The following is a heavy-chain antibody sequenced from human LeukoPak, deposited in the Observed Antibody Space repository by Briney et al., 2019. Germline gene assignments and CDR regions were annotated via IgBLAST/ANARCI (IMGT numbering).Heavy chain of an antibody. J-gene: IGHJ6*03. CDR2: MNPNSGNT. V-gene: IGHV1-8*01. Sequence: ASVKVSCKASGYTFTSYDINWVRQATGQGLEWMGWMNPNSGNTGYAQKFQGRVTMTRNTSISTAYMELSSLRSEDTAVYYCARDRVAARQWGYYYYMDVWGKGTTVTVSS. D-gene: IGHD6-6*01. CDR3: ARDRVAARQWGYYYYMDV. CDR1: GYTFTSYD.